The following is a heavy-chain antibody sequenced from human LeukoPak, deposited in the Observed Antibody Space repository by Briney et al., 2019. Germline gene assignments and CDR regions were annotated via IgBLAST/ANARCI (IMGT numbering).Heavy chain of an antibody. CDR2: IYTRGST. Sequence: PSETLSLTCTVSGGSISSYYWSWIRQPAGKGLEWIGRIYTRGSTNYNPSLKSRVTISIDMSKNQFSLKLSSVTAADTAVYHCARHYNLAFDYWGQGTLVTVSS. V-gene: IGHV4-4*07. D-gene: IGHD3-10*01. CDR3: ARHYNLAFDY. J-gene: IGHJ4*02. CDR1: GGSISSYY.